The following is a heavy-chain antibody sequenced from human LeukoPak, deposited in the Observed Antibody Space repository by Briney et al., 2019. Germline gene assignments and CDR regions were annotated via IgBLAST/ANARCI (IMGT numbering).Heavy chain of an antibody. Sequence: ASVKVSCKASGGTFSSYAISWVRQAPGQGLEWMGIINPSGGSTSYAQKFQGRVTMTRDTSTSTVYMELSSLRSEDTAVYYCAREEMATTNVGFDYWGQGTLVTVSS. D-gene: IGHD5-24*01. CDR3: AREEMATTNVGFDY. CDR2: INPSGGST. J-gene: IGHJ4*02. CDR1: GGTFSSYA. V-gene: IGHV1-46*01.